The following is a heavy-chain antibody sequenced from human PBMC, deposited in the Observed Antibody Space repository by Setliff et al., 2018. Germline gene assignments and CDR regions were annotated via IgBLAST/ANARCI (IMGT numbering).Heavy chain of an antibody. Sequence: SETLSLTCTVSGGSISSGGYYWSWIRQHPGKGLEWIGYIYYSGSTYYNPYLKSRVTISVDTSKNQFSLKLSSVTAADTAVYYCARSLRGPYDYVWGSYPRNWFDPWGQGTLVTVSS. CDR3: ARSLRGPYDYVWGSYPRNWFDP. V-gene: IGHV4-31*03. D-gene: IGHD3-16*02. CDR1: GGSISSGGYY. CDR2: IYYSGST. J-gene: IGHJ5*02.